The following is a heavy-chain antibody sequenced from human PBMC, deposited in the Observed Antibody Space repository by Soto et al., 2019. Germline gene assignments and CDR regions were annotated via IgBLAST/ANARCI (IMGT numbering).Heavy chain of an antibody. CDR2: IYYSGST. D-gene: IGHD3-22*01. V-gene: IGHV4-39*01. Sequence: PSETLSLTCTVSGGSISSSSYYWGWIRQPPGKGLEWIGSIYYSGSTYYNPSLKSRVTISVDTSKNQFSLKLSSVTAADTAVYYCARHSAGSGYLDYWGQGTLVTSPQ. CDR3: ARHSAGSGYLDY. J-gene: IGHJ4*02. CDR1: GGSISSSSYY.